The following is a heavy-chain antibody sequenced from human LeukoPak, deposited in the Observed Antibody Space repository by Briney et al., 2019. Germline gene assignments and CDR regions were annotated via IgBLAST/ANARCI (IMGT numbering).Heavy chain of an antibody. V-gene: IGHV1-2*02. D-gene: IGHD1-7*01. CDR3: ARDGNWNYHPFDP. CDR2: INPNSGGT. J-gene: IGHJ5*02. Sequence: ASVKVSCKASGYTFTGHYMHWVRPAPGQGLEWMGWINPNSGGTNYAQKFQGRVTMTRDTSISTAYMELSRLRSDDTAVYYCARDGNWNYHPFDPWGQGTLVTVSS. CDR1: GYTFTGHY.